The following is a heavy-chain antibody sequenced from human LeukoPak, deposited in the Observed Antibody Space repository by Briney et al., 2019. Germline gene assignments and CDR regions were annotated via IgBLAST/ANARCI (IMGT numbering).Heavy chain of an antibody. D-gene: IGHD2-2*02. CDR1: GGSISSSSYY. CDR3: ARDELLYGYTSCWFDP. V-gene: IGHV4-39*02. Sequence: SETLSLTCTVSGGSISSSSYYWGWIRQPPGKGLEWIGSIYYSGSTYYNPSLKSRVTVSVDTSKNQFSLKLSSVTAADTAVYYCARDELLYGYTSCWFDPWGQGTLVTVSS. CDR2: IYYSGST. J-gene: IGHJ5*02.